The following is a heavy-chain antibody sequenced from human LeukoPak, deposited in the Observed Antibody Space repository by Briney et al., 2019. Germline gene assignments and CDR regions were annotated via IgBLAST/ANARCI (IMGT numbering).Heavy chain of an antibody. CDR2: ISAYNGNK. Sequence: ASVKVTCKSSGYTFTSYGFSWVRQPPGQGLEWMGFISAYNGNKNYARKLQGRVTMTTDTSTSTAYMELRSLRSDGTAVYYCARYSWNRGYDYWGQGTLVTVSS. D-gene: IGHD1-20*01. CDR1: GYTFTSYG. V-gene: IGHV1-18*01. CDR3: ARYSWNRGYDY. J-gene: IGHJ4*02.